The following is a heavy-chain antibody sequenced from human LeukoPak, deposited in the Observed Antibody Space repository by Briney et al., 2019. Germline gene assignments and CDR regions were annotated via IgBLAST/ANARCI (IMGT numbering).Heavy chain of an antibody. D-gene: IGHD1-26*01. CDR3: ARGGGSYVFDY. CDR2: IYSGDST. Sequence: GGSLRLSCAVSGFTVSSKYMSWVRQAPGKGMEWVSVIYSGDSTYCADSVKGRLTISRDNSKNTLYLQMNSRRAEDTAVYYCARGGGSYVFDYWGQGTLVTVSS. CDR1: GFTVSSKY. V-gene: IGHV3-53*01. J-gene: IGHJ4*02.